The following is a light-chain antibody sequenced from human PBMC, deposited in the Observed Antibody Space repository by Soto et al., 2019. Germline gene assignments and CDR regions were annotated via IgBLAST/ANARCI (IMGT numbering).Light chain of an antibody. J-gene: IGKJ1*01. Sequence: DIQMTQSPSSVSASVGDRVTITCRASQGIGSWLAWYQQKPGKAPNLLIYAASSLQSGVPSRFSGSGSGTDFTLTIGSLQPEDFATDYCQQANSFPWTFGQGTKVEIK. CDR3: QQANSFPWT. CDR2: AAS. CDR1: QGIGSW. V-gene: IGKV1-12*01.